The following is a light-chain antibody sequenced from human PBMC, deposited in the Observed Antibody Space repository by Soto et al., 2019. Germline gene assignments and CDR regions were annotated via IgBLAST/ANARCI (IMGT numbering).Light chain of an antibody. V-gene: IGKV1-6*01. CDR1: QAIRTE. J-gene: IGKJ1*01. Sequence: AIQMTQSQSSLSASVGDRVIITCRASQAIRTELGWYQQRPGKAPKLLIYGTSNLQSGVPSRFSGSGSGTDFTLTINGLQPEDFATYYCLQDYSYPRTFGQGTKVDVK. CDR3: LQDYSYPRT. CDR2: GTS.